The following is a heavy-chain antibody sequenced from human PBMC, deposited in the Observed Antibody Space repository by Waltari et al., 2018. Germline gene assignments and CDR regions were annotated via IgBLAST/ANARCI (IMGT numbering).Heavy chain of an antibody. CDR2: INHSGRT. J-gene: IGHJ6*02. Sequence: QVQLQESGPRLVTPSETLSLNCAVSGYSISSGYYWDWIRQPPGKGLEWMGTINHSGRTDYHPALKSRVTISVDTSKNHVSLEMRSVTAADTAVYYCARGGGLLRGVSGYGYGMDVWGQGTTVTVSS. D-gene: IGHD3-10*01. CDR1: GYSISSGYY. V-gene: IGHV4-38-2*01. CDR3: ARGGGLLRGVSGYGYGMDV.